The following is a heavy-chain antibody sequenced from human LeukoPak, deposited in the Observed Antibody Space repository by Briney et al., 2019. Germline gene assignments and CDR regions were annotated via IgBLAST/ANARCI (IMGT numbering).Heavy chain of an antibody. J-gene: IGHJ3*02. V-gene: IGHV1-46*01. CDR2: IKPSGGST. CDR1: GYTFTSYY. CDR3: AREAGGDYVWGSYRPGAFDI. Sequence: ASVKVSSKASGYTFTSYYMHWVRQAPGQGLEWMGIIKPSGGSTSYAQKFQGRVTMTRDTSTSTVYMELSSLRSEDTAVYYCAREAGGDYVWGSYRPGAFDIWGQGTMVTVSS. D-gene: IGHD3-16*02.